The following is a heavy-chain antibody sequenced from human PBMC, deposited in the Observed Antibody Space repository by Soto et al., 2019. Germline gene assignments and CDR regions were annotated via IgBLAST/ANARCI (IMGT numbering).Heavy chain of an antibody. CDR1: GWSFTSYL. CDR3: ARQQTGYSSSGFTGGYYYYGMAV. CDR2: IDPSYSYT. Sequence: GEYLKISRLGSGWSFTSYLLILVRQMPGKGLEWVGRIDPSYSYTNYSPSFQGHVTISAEKSISTAYLQWSSLKDSDTAMYSCARQQTGYSSSGFTGGYYYYGMAVWGKGTTVTVSS. D-gene: IGHD6-13*01. J-gene: IGHJ6*04. V-gene: IGHV5-10-1*01.